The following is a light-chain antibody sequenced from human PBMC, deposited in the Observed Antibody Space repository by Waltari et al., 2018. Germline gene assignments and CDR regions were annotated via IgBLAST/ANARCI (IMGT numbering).Light chain of an antibody. Sequence: QCALTQPASVSGSPGPSLTISCTGPSSDAGGSNLVSGYQQHPGKAPKLMIYEASKRPSGVSNRFSGSKAGNTASLTISGLQAEDEADYYCSSYAGNCNLVVFGGGTKLTVL. CDR1: SSDAGGSNL. CDR2: EAS. J-gene: IGLJ2*01. V-gene: IGLV2-23*01. CDR3: SSYAGNCNLVV.